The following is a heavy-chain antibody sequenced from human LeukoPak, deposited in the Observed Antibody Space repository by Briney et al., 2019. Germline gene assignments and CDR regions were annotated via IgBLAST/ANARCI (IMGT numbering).Heavy chain of an antibody. CDR2: IYYTGNT. CDR1: GASISGSGYY. CDR3: AKSGGYGLIDY. Sequence: SETLSLTCAVSGASISGSGYYLGWIRQPPVKGLEWIGNIYYTGNTYYNASLQSRVTISIDTSKNQFSLRLNSVTAADTAMYYCAKSGGYGLIDYWGQGTLVTVSS. V-gene: IGHV4-39*01. D-gene: IGHD1-26*01. J-gene: IGHJ4*02.